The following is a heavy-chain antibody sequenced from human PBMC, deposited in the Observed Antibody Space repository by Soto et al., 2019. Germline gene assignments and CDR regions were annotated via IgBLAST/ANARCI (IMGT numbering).Heavy chain of an antibody. V-gene: IGHV4-4*02. D-gene: IGHD6-13*01. CDR2: ISHGGNT. CDR1: GDSIGSRNR. CDR3: TTDKLGSVRVVAAAGKHDY. Sequence: SETLSLTCAVSGDSIGSRNRWSWVRQPPGKGLEWIGEISHGGNTNYNPSLQSRVTISVDTSRNQFSLIVNSVTAADTAVYYCTTDKLGSVRVVAAAGKHDYWGQGTLVTVSS. J-gene: IGHJ4*02.